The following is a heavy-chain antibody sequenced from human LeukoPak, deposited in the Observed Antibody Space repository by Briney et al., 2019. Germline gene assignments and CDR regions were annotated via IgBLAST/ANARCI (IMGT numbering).Heavy chain of an antibody. J-gene: IGHJ4*02. D-gene: IGHD2-15*01. CDR1: GFTFSSYS. V-gene: IGHV3-21*01. CDR2: ISSSSSYI. Sequence: GGPLRLSCAASGFTFSSYSMNWVRQAPGKGLEWVSSISSSSSYIYYADSVKGRFIISRDNAKNSLYLQMNSLRAEDTAVYYCARGDGGSPFDYWGQGTLVTVSS. CDR3: ARGDGGSPFDY.